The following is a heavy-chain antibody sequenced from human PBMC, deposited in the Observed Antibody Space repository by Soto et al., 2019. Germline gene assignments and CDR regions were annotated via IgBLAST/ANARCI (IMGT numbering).Heavy chain of an antibody. CDR1: GGSISSYY. CDR3: ARVIAAAGTTFDY. V-gene: IGHV4-59*01. D-gene: IGHD6-13*01. CDR2: IYYSGST. Sequence: PSETLSLTCTVSGGSISSYYWSWIRQPPGKGLEWIGYIYYSGSTNYNPSLKSRVTISVDTSKNQFSLKLSSVTAADTAVYYCARVIAAAGTTFDYWGQGTLVTVSS. J-gene: IGHJ4*02.